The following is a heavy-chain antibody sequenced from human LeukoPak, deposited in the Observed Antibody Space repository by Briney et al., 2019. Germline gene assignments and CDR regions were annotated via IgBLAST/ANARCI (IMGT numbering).Heavy chain of an antibody. Sequence: TPSLTCTVSGGSINSRSYYWSWLRQPAGLGLEWIGRIYSSGSINSNPSLRSRVTISLETSKNQFSLRLTSVTAADTAVYYCARARPDSGGYYYILDSWGQGTLVTVSS. CDR3: ARARPDSGGYYYILDS. V-gene: IGHV4-61*02. D-gene: IGHD3-22*01. CDR2: IYSSGSI. J-gene: IGHJ4*02. CDR1: GGSINSRSYY.